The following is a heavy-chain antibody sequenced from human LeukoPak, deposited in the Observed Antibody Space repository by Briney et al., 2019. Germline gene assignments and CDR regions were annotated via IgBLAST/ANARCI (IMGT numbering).Heavy chain of an antibody. CDR3: ARVEYSSGWYKDY. D-gene: IGHD6-19*01. V-gene: IGHV1-8*01. J-gene: IGHJ4*02. CDR1: GYTLTRYD. Sequence: GASVKVSCKASGYTLTRYDINWVRQATGQGLEWMGWMNPNSGNTGYAQKFQGRVTMTRNTSISTAYMELSSLRSEDTAVYYCARVEYSSGWYKDYWGQGTLVTFSS. CDR2: MNPNSGNT.